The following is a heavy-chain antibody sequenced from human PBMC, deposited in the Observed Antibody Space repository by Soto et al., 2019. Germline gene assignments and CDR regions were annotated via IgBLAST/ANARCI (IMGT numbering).Heavy chain of an antibody. CDR1: GFTFSTYA. V-gene: IGHV3-23*01. Sequence: GGSLRLSCAASGFTFSTYAMSWVRQAPGKGLEWVSVIGEGGFSTQYAASVKGRFTISRDNSKNMLYLQMSSLRSDDTAVYYCARDSITRVSSDVPGMDVWGQGTTVTVSS. J-gene: IGHJ6*02. CDR2: IGEGGFST. D-gene: IGHD3-16*01. CDR3: ARDSITRVSSDVPGMDV.